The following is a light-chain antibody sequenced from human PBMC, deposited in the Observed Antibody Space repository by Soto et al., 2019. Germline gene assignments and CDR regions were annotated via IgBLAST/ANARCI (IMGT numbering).Light chain of an antibody. J-gene: IGKJ1*01. CDR2: GAS. CDR3: QQYNNWPWT. Sequence: IVMTQSPATRSVSPGVRATLSCRSRQSISGALAWYQQKPGQAPRLLIYGASTRATSFPARFSGSGSGTDFTLTISSLQSEDFAVYYWQQYNNWPWTFGQGTKVEIK. V-gene: IGKV3-15*01. CDR1: QSISGA.